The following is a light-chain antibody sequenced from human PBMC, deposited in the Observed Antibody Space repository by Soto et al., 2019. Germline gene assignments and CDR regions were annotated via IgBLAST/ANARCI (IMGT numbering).Light chain of an antibody. Sequence: EIVLTQSPGTLSLSPGERATLSCRASQSVSSSYLAWYQQKPGQAPRLLIYGASTRATGIPARFSGSGSGTEFTLTISSLQSEDFAVYYCQQYYNWPITFGQGTRLEI. V-gene: IGKV3-15*01. CDR3: QQYYNWPIT. CDR2: GAS. J-gene: IGKJ5*01. CDR1: QSVSSSY.